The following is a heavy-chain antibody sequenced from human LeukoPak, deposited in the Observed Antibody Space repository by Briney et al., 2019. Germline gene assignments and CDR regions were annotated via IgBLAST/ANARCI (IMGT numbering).Heavy chain of an antibody. V-gene: IGHV4-34*01. D-gene: IGHD3-3*01. J-gene: IGHJ3*02. CDR2: INYSGST. Sequence: PSETLSLTCAVYGGSLSGYYWSWIRQPPGKGLEWIGEINYSGSTNYNPSVKSRVTISIDTSKNQFSLKLRSVTAADTAVYFCARVSVVRFYDVFDMWGQGTMVTVSS. CDR1: GGSLSGYY. CDR3: ARVSVVRFYDVFDM.